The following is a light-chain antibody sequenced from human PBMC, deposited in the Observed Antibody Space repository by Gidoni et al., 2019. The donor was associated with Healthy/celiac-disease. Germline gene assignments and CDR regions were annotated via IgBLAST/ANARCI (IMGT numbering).Light chain of an antibody. Sequence: EIVLTQSPGTLSLSPGERATLSCRASQSVSSSYLAWYQQKPGQAPRLLIYGASSRATGIPDRFSGSGSGTDFTLTISRLDPEDCAVYYCQQYGSSPRLTFGGGTKVEIK. CDR2: GAS. V-gene: IGKV3-20*01. CDR3: QQYGSSPRLT. J-gene: IGKJ4*01. CDR1: QSVSSSY.